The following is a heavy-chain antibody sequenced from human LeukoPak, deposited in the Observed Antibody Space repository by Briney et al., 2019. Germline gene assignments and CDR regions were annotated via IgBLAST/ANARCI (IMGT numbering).Heavy chain of an antibody. D-gene: IGHD4-17*01. Sequence: SVKVSFKASGGTFSSYTISWVRQAPGQGLEWMGRIIPILGIANYAQKFQGRVTITADKSTSTAYMELSSLRSEDTAVYYCARDPDSDYGDYDGFDPWGQGTLVTVSS. CDR3: ARDPDSDYGDYDGFDP. CDR2: IIPILGIA. V-gene: IGHV1-69*04. J-gene: IGHJ5*02. CDR1: GGTFSSYT.